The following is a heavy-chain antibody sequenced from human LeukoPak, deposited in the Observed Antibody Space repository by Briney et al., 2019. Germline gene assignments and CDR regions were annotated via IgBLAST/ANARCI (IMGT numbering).Heavy chain of an antibody. J-gene: IGHJ3*02. CDR2: INHSGST. D-gene: IGHD6-6*01. CDR1: GGSISSGDYY. CDR3: ARARKQEAARLCFCAFDI. V-gene: IGHV4-39*07. Sequence: PSETLSLTCTVSGGSISSGDYYWSWIRQPPGKGLEWIGEINHSGSTNYNPSLKSRVTISVDTSKNQFSLKLSSVTAADTAVYYCARARKQEAARLCFCAFDIWGQGTMVTVSS.